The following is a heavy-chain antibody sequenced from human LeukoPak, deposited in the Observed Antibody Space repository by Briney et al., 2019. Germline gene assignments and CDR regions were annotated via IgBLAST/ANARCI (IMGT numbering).Heavy chain of an antibody. D-gene: IGHD2-2*01. J-gene: IGHJ6*03. CDR3: ARSDQFPYYMDV. CDR1: GDTFSSYY. CDR2: ITPSGDST. V-gene: IGHV1-46*03. Sequence: ASVKVSCKASGDTFSSYYMHWVRQAPGQGLEWMGIITPSGDSTNYAQKFQGRVTMTRDTSTSTAYMELSRLRSDDTAVYYCARSDQFPYYMDVWGKGTTVTISS.